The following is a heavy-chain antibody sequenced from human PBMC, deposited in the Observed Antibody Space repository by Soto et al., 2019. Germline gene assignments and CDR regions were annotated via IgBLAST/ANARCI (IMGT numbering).Heavy chain of an antibody. D-gene: IGHD2-2*01. J-gene: IGHJ6*03. CDR2: TYYRSKWYN. Sequence: SQTLSLTCAISGDSVSSNSAAWTWIRQSPSRGLEWLGRTYYRSKWYNDYAVSVKSRITINPDTSKNQFSLQLNSVTPEDTAVYYCARDGFVVVPAAMEYYYYYMDVWGKGTTVTVSS. CDR3: ARDGFVVVPAAMEYYYYYMDV. V-gene: IGHV6-1*01. CDR1: GDSVSSNSAA.